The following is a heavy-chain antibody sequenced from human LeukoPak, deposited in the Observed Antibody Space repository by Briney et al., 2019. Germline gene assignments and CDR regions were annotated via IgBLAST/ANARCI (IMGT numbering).Heavy chain of an antibody. D-gene: IGHD3-3*01. CDR3: ARPGSYDFWNGWFDP. Sequence: GESLKISCKGSGYRFTSYWIGWVRQMPGKGLEWMGIIYPGDSDTRYSPSFQGQVTISADKSISTAYLQWSSLKASDTAMYYCARPGSYDFWNGWFDPWGQGTLVTVSS. J-gene: IGHJ5*02. CDR2: IYPGDSDT. CDR1: GYRFTSYW. V-gene: IGHV5-51*01.